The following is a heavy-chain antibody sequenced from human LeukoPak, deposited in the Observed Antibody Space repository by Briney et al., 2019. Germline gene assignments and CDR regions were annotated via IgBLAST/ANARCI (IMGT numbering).Heavy chain of an antibody. CDR3: ARARFGWNDVLGIDY. CDR2: IISDGSST. J-gene: IGHJ4*02. CDR1: GFTFSSYW. Sequence: PGGSLRLSCAASGFTFSSYWMHWVRQAPGKGLVWVSRIISDGSSTSYADSVKGRFTISGDNAKNTLFLQMNSLRAEDTAVYYCARARFGWNDVLGIDYWGQGTLVTVSS. D-gene: IGHD1-1*01. V-gene: IGHV3-74*01.